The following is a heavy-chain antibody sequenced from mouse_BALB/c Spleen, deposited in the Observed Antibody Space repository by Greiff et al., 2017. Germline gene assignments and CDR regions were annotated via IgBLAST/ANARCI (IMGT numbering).Heavy chain of an antibody. CDR1: GYTFTSYW. V-gene: IGHV1S81*02. CDR3: ARVRLRYFDY. J-gene: IGHJ2*01. Sequence: VKLQQPGAELVKPGASVKLSCKASGYTFTSYWMHWVKQRPGQGLEWIGEINPSNGRTNYNEKFKSKATLTVDKSSSTAYMQLSSLTSEDSAVYYCARVRLRYFDYWGQGTTLTVSS. D-gene: IGHD1-2*01. CDR2: INPSNGRT.